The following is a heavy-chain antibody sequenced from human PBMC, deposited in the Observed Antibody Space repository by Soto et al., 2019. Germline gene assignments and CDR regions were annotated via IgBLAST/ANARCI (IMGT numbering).Heavy chain of an antibody. J-gene: IGHJ4*02. Sequence: EVLLVESGGVLVQPGGSLRVSCAASGFTFSTSWMNRVRQAPGKGLEWVANINGDGSEEYYVDSVRGRFTISRDNVNNSLFLQMNSLRAEDTAVYYCAAGFPPDYWGQGTLVTVSS. CDR3: AAGFPPDY. CDR2: INGDGSEE. CDR1: GFTFSTSW. V-gene: IGHV3-7*01. D-gene: IGHD3-10*01.